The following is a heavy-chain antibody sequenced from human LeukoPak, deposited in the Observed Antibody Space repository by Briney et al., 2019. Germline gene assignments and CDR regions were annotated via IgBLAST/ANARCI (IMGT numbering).Heavy chain of an antibody. CDR1: GYTFTSYG. Sequence: GASVKVSCKASGYTFTSYGISWVRQAPGQGLEWMGWISAYNGNTNYAQKLQGRVTMITDTSTSTAYMELRSLRSDDAAVYYCARDPGPRYDFWSGYYGAAKNNWFDPWGQGTLVTVSS. V-gene: IGHV1-18*01. D-gene: IGHD3-3*01. CDR2: ISAYNGNT. CDR3: ARDPGPRYDFWSGYYGAAKNNWFDP. J-gene: IGHJ5*02.